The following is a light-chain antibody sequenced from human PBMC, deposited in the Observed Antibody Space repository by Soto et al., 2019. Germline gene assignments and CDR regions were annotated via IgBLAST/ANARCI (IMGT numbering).Light chain of an antibody. V-gene: IGKV1D-12*01. J-gene: IGKJ2*01. Sequence: DIQMTQSPSSVSASVGDRVTITCRASQGISSWLVWYQQKPGKAPKLLIYAASSLQSGVPSRFSGSGSGTDFTRTISSLQPEDFATYYCQQANSFPPTFGQGTKLEIK. CDR3: QQANSFPPT. CDR2: AAS. CDR1: QGISSW.